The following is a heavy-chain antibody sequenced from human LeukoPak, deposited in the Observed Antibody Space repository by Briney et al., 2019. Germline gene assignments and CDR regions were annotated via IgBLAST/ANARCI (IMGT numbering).Heavy chain of an antibody. Sequence: GRSLRLSCVASVFTFSSYAMHWVRQAPGKGLEWVAVISYDESNKYYADSVKGRFTISRDNSKNTLYLQMNSLRAEDTAVYYCARGDILTDYRYSSGLDIWGQGTMVTVSS. V-gene: IGHV3-30*04. CDR1: VFTFSSYA. D-gene: IGHD3-9*01. CDR2: ISYDESNK. J-gene: IGHJ3*02. CDR3: ARGDILTDYRYSSGLDI.